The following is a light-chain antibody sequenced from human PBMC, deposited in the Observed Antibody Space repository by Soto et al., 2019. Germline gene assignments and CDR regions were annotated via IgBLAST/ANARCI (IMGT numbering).Light chain of an antibody. J-gene: IGLJ2*01. V-gene: IGLV1-44*01. CDR1: SSNIGTYT. CDR2: TDN. Sequence: QSVLTQPPSASGTPGQRVTISCSGSSSNIGTYTINWYQQLPGTAPKLLIYTDNQRPSGVSDRFSGSKSGTSASLAISGLQAEDEADYYCAAWDVFLDGHVVFGGGTKLTVL. CDR3: AAWDVFLDGHVV.